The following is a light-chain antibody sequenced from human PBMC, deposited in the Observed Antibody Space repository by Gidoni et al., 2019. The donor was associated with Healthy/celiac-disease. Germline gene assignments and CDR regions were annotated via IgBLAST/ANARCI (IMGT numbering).Light chain of an antibody. CDR3: QQSYSTPLT. Sequence: DIQMTQSPSSLSASVGDRVTITCRASQSISSYLNWYQQKPGKAPKLLIYAASSLQSGVPSRVSCSGSGTEFTLTISSLQPEDFATYYCQQSYSTPLTFGGGTKVEIK. CDR2: AAS. V-gene: IGKV1-39*01. J-gene: IGKJ4*01. CDR1: QSISSY.